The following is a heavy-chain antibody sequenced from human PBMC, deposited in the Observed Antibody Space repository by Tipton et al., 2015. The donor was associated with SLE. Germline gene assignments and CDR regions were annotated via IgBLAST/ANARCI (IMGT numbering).Heavy chain of an antibody. J-gene: IGHJ4*02. Sequence: TLSLTCAVSGGSISSGGYSWSWIRQPPGKGLEWIGYIYHSGSTYYNPSLKSRVTISVDRSKNQFSLKLSSVTAADTAVYYCARGYDFWSGYYHFDYWGQGTLVTVSS. D-gene: IGHD3-3*01. CDR2: IYHSGST. CDR3: ARGYDFWSGYYHFDY. CDR1: GGSISSGGYS. V-gene: IGHV4-30-2*01.